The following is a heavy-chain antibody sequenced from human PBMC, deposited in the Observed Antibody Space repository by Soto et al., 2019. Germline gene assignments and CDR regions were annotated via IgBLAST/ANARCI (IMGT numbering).Heavy chain of an antibody. V-gene: IGHV3-30*18. Sequence: GGSLRLSCAASGFTFSSYGMHWVRQAPGKGLEWVAVISYDGGNKYYADSVKGRFTISRDNSKNTLYLQMNSLRAEDTAVYYCAKDNTIFGVVILQYYYGMDVWGQGTTVTVSS. CDR3: AKDNTIFGVVILQYYYGMDV. CDR2: ISYDGGNK. J-gene: IGHJ6*02. D-gene: IGHD3-3*01. CDR1: GFTFSSYG.